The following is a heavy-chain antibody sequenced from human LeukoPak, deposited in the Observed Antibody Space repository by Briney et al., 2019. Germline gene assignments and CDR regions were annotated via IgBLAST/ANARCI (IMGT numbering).Heavy chain of an antibody. J-gene: IGHJ6*02. Sequence: PGGSLRLSCAASGFTFSSYAMSWVRRAPGKGLEWVSAISGSGGSTYYADSVKGRFTISRDNSKNTLYLQMNSLRAEDTAVYYCAKVDSSSWYYYYGMDVWGQGTTVTVSS. CDR3: AKVDSSSWYYYYGMDV. V-gene: IGHV3-23*01. D-gene: IGHD6-13*01. CDR1: GFTFSSYA. CDR2: ISGSGGST.